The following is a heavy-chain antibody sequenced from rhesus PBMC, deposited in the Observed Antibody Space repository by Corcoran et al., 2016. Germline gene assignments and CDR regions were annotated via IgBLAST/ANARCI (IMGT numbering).Heavy chain of an antibody. Sequence: QVNLHQWGEGLVKPSETLSPTCAVYGGSISGYYYRNWIRQAPGKGLGWIGNIDGNSASTNYNPSLKNRVTISKDTSKNQFSLKLSSVTAADTAVYYCARGDYSGSYYSWYFDIWGPGTPITISS. V-gene: IGHV4-73*01. CDR3: ARGDYSGSYYSWYFDI. J-gene: IGHJ2*01. CDR2: IDGNSAST. D-gene: IGHD3-16*01. CDR1: GGSISGYYY.